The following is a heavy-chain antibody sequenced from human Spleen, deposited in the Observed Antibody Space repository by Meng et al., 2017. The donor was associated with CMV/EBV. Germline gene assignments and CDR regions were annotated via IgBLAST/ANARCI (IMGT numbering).Heavy chain of an antibody. D-gene: IGHD3-10*01. J-gene: IGHJ4*02. CDR3: ARDSMVRGGVSIY. CDR1: GGTFSIYA. CDR2: IIPIFGIA. V-gene: IGHV1-69*01. Sequence: QVRRVNLRSAWNDPGSVVTVSFKSYGGTFSIYAISCVLRVSGKGLEWMGGIIPIFGIANYSQKFQGRVTITVDESTSTAYMELSSLRSEDTAVYYCARDSMVRGGVSIYWGQGTLVTVSS.